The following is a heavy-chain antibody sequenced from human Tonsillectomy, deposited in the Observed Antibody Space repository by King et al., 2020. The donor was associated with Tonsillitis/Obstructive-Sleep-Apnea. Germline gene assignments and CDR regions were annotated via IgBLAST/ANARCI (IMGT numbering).Heavy chain of an antibody. V-gene: IGHV3-33*01. CDR1: GFTFSSYG. J-gene: IGHJ6*02. CDR2: IWYDGSNK. CDR3: ARDLISRYDFWSGYYLPYYYYYYYGMDV. D-gene: IGHD3-3*01. Sequence: VQLVQSGGGVVQPGRSLRLSCAASGFTFSSYGMHWVRQAPGKGLGWVAVIWYDGSNKYYADSVKGRFTISRDNSKNTLYLQMNSLRAEDTAVYYCARDLISRYDFWSGYYLPYYYYYYYGMDVWGQGTTVTVSS.